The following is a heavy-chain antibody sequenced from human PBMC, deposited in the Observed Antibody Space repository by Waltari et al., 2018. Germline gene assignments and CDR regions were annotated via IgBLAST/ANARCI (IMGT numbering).Heavy chain of an antibody. D-gene: IGHD1-26*01. V-gene: IGHV1-69*05. J-gene: IGHJ3*02. Sequence: QVQLVQSGAEVKKPGSSVKVSCKASGGTFSSYAISWVRQAPGQGLEWMGGIFPSCGTPDYAQQFQVRVTITPAESTSTAYMELSSLRSEDTAVYYCASSGSYRDDAFDIWGQGTMVTVSS. CDR3: ASSGSYRDDAFDI. CDR2: IFPSCGTP. CDR1: GGTFSSYA.